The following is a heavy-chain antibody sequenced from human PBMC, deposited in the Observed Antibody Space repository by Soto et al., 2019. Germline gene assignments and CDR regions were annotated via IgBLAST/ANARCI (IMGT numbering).Heavy chain of an antibody. CDR2: INHSGST. Sequence: SETLSLTCAVYGGSFSGYYWSWIRQPPGKGLEWIGEINHSGSTNYNPSLKSRVTISVDTSKNQFSLKLSSVTAADTAVYYCARGLYNWFDPWGQGTLVTVSS. J-gene: IGHJ5*02. CDR3: ARGLYNWFDP. V-gene: IGHV4-34*01. CDR1: GGSFSGYY.